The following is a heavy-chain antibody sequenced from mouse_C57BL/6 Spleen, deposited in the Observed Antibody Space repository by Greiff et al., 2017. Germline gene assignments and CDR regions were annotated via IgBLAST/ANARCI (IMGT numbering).Heavy chain of an antibody. Sequence: EVQLQQSGPELVKPGASVKISCKASGSSFTGYYMNWVKQSPEKSLEWIGAINPSTGGTTYNQKFKAKATLTVDKSSSTAYMQLKSLTSEDSAVYYWARRRQTAQATHYSMDYWGQGTSVTVSS. D-gene: IGHD3-2*02. CDR1: GSSFTGYY. V-gene: IGHV1-42*01. CDR2: INPSTGGT. CDR3: ARRRQTAQATHYSMDY. J-gene: IGHJ4*01.